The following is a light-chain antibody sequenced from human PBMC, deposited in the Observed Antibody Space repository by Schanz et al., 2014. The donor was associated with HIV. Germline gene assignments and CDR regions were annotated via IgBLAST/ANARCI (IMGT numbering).Light chain of an antibody. CDR1: QRLSSSY. J-gene: IGKJ4*01. CDR2: ATS. Sequence: EIVLTQSPGSLSLSPGGRATLSCGASQRLSSSYLAWYQQKRDQPPRLVIYATSTRAAGNPDRFSGTGSGTDFTLSISRLEPEDFAVYFCQYVGNSGGTFGGGTKVEIK. CDR3: QYVGNSGGT. V-gene: IGKV3-20*01.